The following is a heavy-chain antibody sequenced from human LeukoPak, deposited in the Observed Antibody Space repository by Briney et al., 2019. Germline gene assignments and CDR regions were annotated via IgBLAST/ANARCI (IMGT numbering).Heavy chain of an antibody. J-gene: IGHJ4*02. D-gene: IGHD6-6*01. CDR1: GFTFSDYY. CDR2: ISSSGSTI. V-gene: IGHV3-11*04. CDR3: AKQSSDGSSSVY. Sequence: PGGSLRLSCAASGFTFSDYYMSWIRQAPGKGLEWVSYISSSGSTIYYADSVKGRFTISRDNAKNSLYLQMNSLRAEDTAVYYCAKQSSDGSSSVYWGQGTLVTVSS.